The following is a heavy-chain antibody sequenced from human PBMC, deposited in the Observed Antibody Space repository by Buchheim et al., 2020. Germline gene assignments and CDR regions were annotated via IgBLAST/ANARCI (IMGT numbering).Heavy chain of an antibody. J-gene: IGHJ4*02. CDR1: GFTFSSYW. CDR2: IKQDGSEK. D-gene: IGHD2-8*01. CDR3: ARNTDCTNGVCQTILDY. Sequence: EVQLVESGGGLVQPGGSLRLSCAASGFTFSSYWRSWVRQAPGKGLEWVANIKQDGSEKYYVDSVKGRFTISRDNAKNSLYLQMNSLRAEDTAVYYCARNTDCTNGVCQTILDYWGQGTL. V-gene: IGHV3-7*01.